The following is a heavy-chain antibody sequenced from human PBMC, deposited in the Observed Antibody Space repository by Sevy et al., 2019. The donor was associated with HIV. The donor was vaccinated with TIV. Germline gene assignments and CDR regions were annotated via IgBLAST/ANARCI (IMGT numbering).Heavy chain of an antibody. V-gene: IGHV1-2*02. Sequence: ASVKVSCKASGYTFTGYYMHWVRQAPGQGLEWMGWINPNSGGTNYAQKFQGRVTMTRDTSISTAYMELSRLRSDDTAVYYCARGRVVPAALHFEREQNYYYYYMDVWGKGTTVTVSS. D-gene: IGHD2-2*01. CDR1: GYTFTGYY. CDR3: ARGRVVPAALHFEREQNYYYYYMDV. CDR2: INPNSGGT. J-gene: IGHJ6*03.